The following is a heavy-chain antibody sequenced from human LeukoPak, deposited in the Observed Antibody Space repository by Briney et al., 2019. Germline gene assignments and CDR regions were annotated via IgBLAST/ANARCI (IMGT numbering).Heavy chain of an antibody. D-gene: IGHD6-19*01. CDR1: GGTFSSYA. CDR3: ARSAGIAVAGRPLYYFDY. Sequence: SVKVSCKASGGTFSSYAISWVRQAPGQGLEWMGGIIPIFGTANYAQKFQGRVTITADESTSTAYMELSSLRSEDTAVYYCARSAGIAVAGRPLYYFDYWGQGTLVTVSS. J-gene: IGHJ4*02. V-gene: IGHV1-69*13. CDR2: IIPIFGTA.